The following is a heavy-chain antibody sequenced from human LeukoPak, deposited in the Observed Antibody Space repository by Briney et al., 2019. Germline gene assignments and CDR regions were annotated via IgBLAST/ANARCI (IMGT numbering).Heavy chain of an antibody. CDR1: GGSISGYY. D-gene: IGHD3-22*01. CDR3: ARWNYFDNSGYYSDWYFDL. V-gene: IGHV4-59*08. J-gene: IGHJ2*01. Sequence: SETLSLTCSVSGGSISGYYWSWIRQPTGKGLEWIGYIHYTGSTNYNPSLKSRVTMSLDTSKNQFSMELMSVTAADTAVYYCARWNYFDNSGYYSDWYFDLWGRGTLVTVSS. CDR2: IHYTGST.